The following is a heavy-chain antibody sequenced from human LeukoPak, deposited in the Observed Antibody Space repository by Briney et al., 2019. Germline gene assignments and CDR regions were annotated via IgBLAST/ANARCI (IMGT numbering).Heavy chain of an antibody. J-gene: IGHJ4*02. D-gene: IGHD3-10*01. CDR3: ARASRGFDY. V-gene: IGHV3-23*01. Sequence: LERVSSISGSGVGTYYADSVKGRFTISRDNSKNTLYLQMNSLRAEDTAVYYCARASRGFDYWGQGTLVTVSS. CDR2: ISGSGVGT.